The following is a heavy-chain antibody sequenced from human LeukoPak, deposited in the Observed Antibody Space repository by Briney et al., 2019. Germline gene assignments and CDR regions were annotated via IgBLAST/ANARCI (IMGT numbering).Heavy chain of an antibody. Sequence: GGSLRLSCTAFGITFSDYYMSWIGQAPGKGLEWVSYISSYGSTIHYADSVKGRFTISRDNAKNSLYLQMNSLRAEDTAVYYCARLGPYDSSGYYYWGQGTLVTVSS. V-gene: IGHV3-11*04. CDR1: GITFSDYY. CDR3: ARLGPYDSSGYYY. J-gene: IGHJ4*02. D-gene: IGHD3-22*01. CDR2: ISSYGSTI.